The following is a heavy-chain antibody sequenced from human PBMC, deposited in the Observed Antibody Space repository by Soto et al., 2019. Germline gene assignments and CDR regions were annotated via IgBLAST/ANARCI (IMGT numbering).Heavy chain of an antibody. CDR1: GFTFDDFT. CDR2: INWDGCHP. J-gene: IGHJ4*02. V-gene: IGHV3-43*01. D-gene: IGHD2-15*01. CDR3: IKGPTHCDYYFDA. Sequence: EVQLVESGGAVAQPGGSLRLSCVASGFTFDDFTMHWVRQAPGKGLEWVSLINWDGCHPYYADSVKGRITISRDNSKNSLFLQMNSLKAEDTALYYCIKGPTHCDYYFDAWGRGTLVTVSS.